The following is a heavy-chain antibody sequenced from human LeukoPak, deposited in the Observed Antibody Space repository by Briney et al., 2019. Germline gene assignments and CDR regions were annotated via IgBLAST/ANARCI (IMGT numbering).Heavy chain of an antibody. CDR1: GFAFGSYN. Sequence: GGSLRLSCAASGFAFGSYNMNWVRQAPGKGLEWVSSISTSSSYIYYADSVKGRFTISRDNAKKSLYLQMNSLRAGDTAVYYCARDGGDYYDSSGYPFHHWGQGTLVTVSS. V-gene: IGHV3-21*01. CDR2: ISTSSSYI. CDR3: ARDGGDYYDSSGYPFHH. J-gene: IGHJ1*01. D-gene: IGHD3-22*01.